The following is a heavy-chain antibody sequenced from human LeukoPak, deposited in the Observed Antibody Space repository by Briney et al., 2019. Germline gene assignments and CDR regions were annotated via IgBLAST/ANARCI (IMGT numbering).Heavy chain of an antibody. CDR2: IGADNGDT. V-gene: IGHV1-18*01. D-gene: IGHD4-17*01. CDR1: GYTFSNFG. CDR3: ARAGRTVTSHFDS. Sequence: GASVEVSCKASGYTFSNFGVSWVRQAPGQGLEWMGWIGADNGDTNYAQRFQGRVTMTIDTSTSTAYMELRSLRSDDTAVFYCARAGRTVTSHFDSWGQGTLVTVSS. J-gene: IGHJ4*02.